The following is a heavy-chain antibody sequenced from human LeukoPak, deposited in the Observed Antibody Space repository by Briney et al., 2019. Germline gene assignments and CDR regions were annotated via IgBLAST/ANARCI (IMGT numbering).Heavy chain of an antibody. CDR2: INHNGNVN. CDR3: ARDLKGYCSSTSCYAGNWFDP. V-gene: IGHV3-7*03. D-gene: IGHD2-2*01. J-gene: IGHJ5*02. Sequence: GGSLRLSCAASGFTFSSYWMSWARQAPGKGLEWVASINHNGNVNYYVDSVKGRFTISRDNAKNSLYLQMSNLRAEDTAVYYCARDLKGYCSSTSCYAGNWFDPWGQGTLVTVSS. CDR1: GFTFSSYW.